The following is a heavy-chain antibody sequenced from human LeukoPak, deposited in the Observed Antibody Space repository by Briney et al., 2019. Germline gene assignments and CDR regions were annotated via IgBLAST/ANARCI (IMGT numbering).Heavy chain of an antibody. CDR2: IYTSGST. J-gene: IGHJ4*02. V-gene: IGHV4-61*02. Sequence: PSETLSLTCTVSGGSISSGSYYWRWIRQPAGKGLEWIGRIYTSGSTNYNPSLKSRVTISVDTSKNQFSLKLSSVTAADTAVYYCARDRYDSSGYYYGFFDYWGQGTLVTVSS. CDR1: GGSISSGSYY. CDR3: ARDRYDSSGYYYGFFDY. D-gene: IGHD3-22*01.